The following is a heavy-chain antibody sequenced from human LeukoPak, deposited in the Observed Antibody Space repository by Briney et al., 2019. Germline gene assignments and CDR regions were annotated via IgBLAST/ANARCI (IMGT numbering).Heavy chain of an antibody. CDR2: ISYDGSNK. J-gene: IGHJ4*02. D-gene: IGHD1-26*01. CDR3: ARSLYSGSYRVTYFDY. V-gene: IGHV3-30-3*01. Sequence: GGSLRLSCAASGFTFSSYAMHWVRQAPGKGLEWVAVISYDGSNKYYADSVKGRFTISRDNSKNTLYLQMSSLRAEDTAVYYCARSLYSGSYRVTYFDYWGQGTLVTVSS. CDR1: GFTFSSYA.